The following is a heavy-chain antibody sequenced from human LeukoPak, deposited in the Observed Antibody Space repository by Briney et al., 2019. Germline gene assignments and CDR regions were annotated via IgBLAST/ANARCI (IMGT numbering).Heavy chain of an antibody. V-gene: IGHV1-46*01. CDR2: TNPSGGST. Sequence: ASVKVSCKASGYTFTSYSMHWVRQAPGQGLEWMGITNPSGGSTSYAQEFQGRVTMTRDMSTSTVYMELSSLRSEDTAVYYCARRYLYYFDYWGQGTLVTVSS. D-gene: IGHD1-14*01. J-gene: IGHJ4*02. CDR1: GYTFTSYS. CDR3: ARRYLYYFDY.